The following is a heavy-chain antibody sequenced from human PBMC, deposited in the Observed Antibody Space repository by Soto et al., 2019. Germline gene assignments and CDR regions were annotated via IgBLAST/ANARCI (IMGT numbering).Heavy chain of an antibody. CDR3: AKDHYYDQVYYFDY. V-gene: IGHV3-30*18. CDR1: GFTFSSYG. CDR2: ISYDGSNK. Sequence: QPGGSLRLSCVGSGFTFSSYGMHWVRQAPGKGLEWVAVISYDGSNKYYADSVKGRFTISRDNSKNTLYLQMNSLRAEDTAVYYCAKDHYYDQVYYFDYWGQGTLVTVSS. D-gene: IGHD3-22*01. J-gene: IGHJ4*02.